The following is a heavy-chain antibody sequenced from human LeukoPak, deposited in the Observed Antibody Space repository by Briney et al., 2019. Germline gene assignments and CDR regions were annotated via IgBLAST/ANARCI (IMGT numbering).Heavy chain of an antibody. CDR3: ATHPSRSWFAIYFRS. D-gene: IGHD6-13*01. CDR1: GDTFGRSS. Sequence: SVKVSCKASGDTFGRSSVNWVRQAPGQGLEWMGGIIPQSVSTNLAQKFQGRLTVTADACTGTAYMDLSSLTSADTAYYSCATHPSRSWFAIYFRSWGKGTLVSVSS. CDR2: IIPQSVST. J-gene: IGHJ5*02. V-gene: IGHV1-69*13.